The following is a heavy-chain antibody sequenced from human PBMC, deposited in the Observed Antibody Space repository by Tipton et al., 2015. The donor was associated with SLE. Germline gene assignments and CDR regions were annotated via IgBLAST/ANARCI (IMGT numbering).Heavy chain of an antibody. J-gene: IGHJ4*02. CDR1: GGSFSGYY. CDR3: ARASGNYFDY. D-gene: IGHD1-26*01. Sequence: LRLSCAVYGGSFSGYYWSWIRQPPGKGLEWIGEINHSGSTNYNPSLKSRVTISVDTSKNQFSLKLSSVTAADTAVYYCARASGNYFDYWGQGTLVTVSS. CDR2: INHSGST. V-gene: IGHV4-34*01.